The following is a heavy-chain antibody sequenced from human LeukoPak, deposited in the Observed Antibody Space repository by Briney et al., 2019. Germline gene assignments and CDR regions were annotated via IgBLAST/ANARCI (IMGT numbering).Heavy chain of an antibody. Sequence: ASVKVSCKASGYTFTSYYMHWVRQAPGQGLEWMGIINPSGGSTSYAQKFQGRATMTGDTSTSTVYMELSSLGSEDTAVYYCARDPDYYYGMDVWGKGTTVTVSS. CDR3: ARDPDYYYGMDV. CDR2: INPSGGST. CDR1: GYTFTSYY. J-gene: IGHJ6*04. V-gene: IGHV1-46*01.